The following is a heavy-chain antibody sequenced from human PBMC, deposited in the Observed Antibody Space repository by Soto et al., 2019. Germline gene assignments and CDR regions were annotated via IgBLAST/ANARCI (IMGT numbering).Heavy chain of an antibody. V-gene: IGHV1-69*06. D-gene: IGHD2-8*01. Sequence: QVQLVQSGAEVQKPGSSVKVSCTASGGAFIRYGISWVRQAPGQGLEWMGGIIPIFGSPNYAQRFKGRVTVSADISTNTAYMTLSSLKSEDTAVYYCAGQPNDQEDYYNGMEFWGQGTPVTVSS. CDR1: GGAFIRYG. J-gene: IGHJ6*02. CDR3: AGQPNDQEDYYNGMEF. CDR2: IIPIFGSP.